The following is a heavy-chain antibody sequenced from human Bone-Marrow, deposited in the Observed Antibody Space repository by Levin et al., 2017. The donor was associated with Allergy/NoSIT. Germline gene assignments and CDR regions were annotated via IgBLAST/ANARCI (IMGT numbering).Heavy chain of an antibody. Sequence: RGESLKISCKASGYIFTDYYMHWVRQAPGQGLEWMGWINPNTGGTSYSQNFQGRVTMTRDTSISTAYMDLSSLRSDDTAVYYCARGIASGGKTYYDYYRDGWGRGTTVAVSS. CDR1: GYIFTDYY. J-gene: IGHJ6*03. V-gene: IGHV1-2*02. D-gene: IGHD6-13*01. CDR3: ARGIASGGKTYYDYYRDG. CDR2: INPNTGGT.